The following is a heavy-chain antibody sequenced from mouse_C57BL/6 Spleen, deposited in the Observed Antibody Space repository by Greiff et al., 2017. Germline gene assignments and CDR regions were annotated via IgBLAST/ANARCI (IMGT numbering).Heavy chain of an antibody. J-gene: IGHJ4*01. CDR3: ARTGDYDAMDY. CDR2: FHPYNDDT. CDR1: GYTFTTYP. Sequence: VKVVESGAELVKPGASVKMSCKASGYTFTTYPIEWMKQNHGKSLEWIGNFHPYNDDTKYNEKFKGKATLTVEKSSSTVYLELSRLTSDDSAVYYCARTGDYDAMDYWGQGTSVTVSS. V-gene: IGHV1-47*01.